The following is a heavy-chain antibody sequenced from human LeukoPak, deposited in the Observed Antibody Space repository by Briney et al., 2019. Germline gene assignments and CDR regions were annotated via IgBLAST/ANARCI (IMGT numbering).Heavy chain of an antibody. J-gene: IGHJ3*02. D-gene: IGHD6-19*01. Sequence: ASVKVSCKASGYTFTGYYMHWVRQAPGQGLEWMGWINPNSGGTNYAQKFQGRVTMTRDTSISTAYKELSRLRSDDTAVYYCAREENSSGWYACAFDIWGQGTMVTVSS. CDR2: INPNSGGT. V-gene: IGHV1-2*02. CDR3: AREENSSGWYACAFDI. CDR1: GYTFTGYY.